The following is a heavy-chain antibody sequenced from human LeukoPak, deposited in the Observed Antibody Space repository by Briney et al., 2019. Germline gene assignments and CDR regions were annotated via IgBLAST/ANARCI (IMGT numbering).Heavy chain of an antibody. Sequence: PSETLSLTCAVSGGSISSQNWWTWVRQPPGKGPEWIGEIFHTETTNYNPSLKSRVTISLDTSKNQFSLKLNSVTAADTAVYYCARVSWNYYDSSGYFIDIWGQGTMVTVSS. CDR1: GGSISSQNW. V-gene: IGHV4-4*02. CDR3: ARVSWNYYDSSGYFIDI. D-gene: IGHD3-22*01. J-gene: IGHJ3*02. CDR2: IFHTETT.